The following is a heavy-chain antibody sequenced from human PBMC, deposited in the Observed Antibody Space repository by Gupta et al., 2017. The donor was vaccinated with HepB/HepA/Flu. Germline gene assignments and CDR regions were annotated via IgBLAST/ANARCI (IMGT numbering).Heavy chain of an antibody. CDR2: ISGSGTNT. V-gene: IGHV3-23*01. CDR1: VFTFSSYA. CDR3: AKDEGAVRGAIDY. D-gene: IGHD3-10*01. J-gene: IGHJ4*02. Sequence: EVQLLESGGGLVQPGGSLRLSCAASVFTFSSYARSWVRQAPGKALEWVSAISGSGTNTYYADAVKGRFTISRDNSKNTLYLQMNSLRAEDTAVYYCAKDEGAVRGAIDYWGQGTLVTVSS.